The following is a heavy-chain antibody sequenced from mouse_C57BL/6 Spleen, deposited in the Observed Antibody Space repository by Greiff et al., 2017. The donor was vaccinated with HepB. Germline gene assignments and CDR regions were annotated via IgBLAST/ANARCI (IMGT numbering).Heavy chain of an antibody. CDR2: ISSGGSYT. J-gene: IGHJ4*01. D-gene: IGHD2-4*01. V-gene: IGHV5-6*01. Sequence: EVQGVESGGDLVKPGGSLKLSCAASGFTFSSYGMSWVRQTPDKRLEWVATISSGGSYTYYPDSVKGRFTISRDNAKNTLYLQMSSLKSEDTAMYYCARLYDYEGYYAMDYWGQGTSVTVSS. CDR3: ARLYDYEGYYAMDY. CDR1: GFTFSSYG.